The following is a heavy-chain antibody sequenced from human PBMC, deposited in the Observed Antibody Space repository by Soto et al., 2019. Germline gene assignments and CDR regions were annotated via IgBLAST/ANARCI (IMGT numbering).Heavy chain of an antibody. CDR3: ARGLGRGYSYGYVDY. J-gene: IGHJ4*02. V-gene: IGHV4-61*01. CDR2: IYYSGST. CDR1: GGSVSSGSYY. Sequence: SETLSLTCDVSGGSVSSGSYYWSWIRQPPGKGLEWIGYIYYSGSTNYNPSLKSRVTISVDTSKNQFSLKLSSVAAADTAVYYCARGLGRGYSYGYVDYWGQGTLVTVSS. D-gene: IGHD5-18*01.